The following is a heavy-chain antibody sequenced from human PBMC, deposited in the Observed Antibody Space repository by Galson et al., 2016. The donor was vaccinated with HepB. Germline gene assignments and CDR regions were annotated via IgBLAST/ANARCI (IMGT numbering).Heavy chain of an antibody. CDR2: IYHSGSA. CDR3: VRAKGLIVYAKNYYYGMDV. D-gene: IGHD2-8*01. V-gene: IGHV4-4*02. Sequence: ETLSLTCAVSGDSISSTDWWIWVRQSPGKGLQWIGEIYHSGSANYNPSLKSRVTISVDKSKNQFSLKLKSVTAADTAVYYCVRAKGLIVYAKNYYYGMDVWGQGTTVTVSS. J-gene: IGHJ6*02. CDR1: GDSISSTDW.